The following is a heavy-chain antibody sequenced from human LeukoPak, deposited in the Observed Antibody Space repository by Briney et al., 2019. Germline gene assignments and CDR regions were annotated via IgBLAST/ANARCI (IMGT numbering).Heavy chain of an antibody. V-gene: IGHV1-18*01. D-gene: IGHD3-10*01. Sequence: ASVKVSCKASGYTFTSYGISWVRQAPGQGLEWMGWISAYNGNTNYAQKFQGWVTLTRDTSISTAYMELTSLKSDDTAVYYCARDQYYNSGSPALRYWGQGTLVTVSS. CDR3: ARDQYYNSGSPALRY. CDR2: ISAYNGNT. CDR1: GYTFTSYG. J-gene: IGHJ4*02.